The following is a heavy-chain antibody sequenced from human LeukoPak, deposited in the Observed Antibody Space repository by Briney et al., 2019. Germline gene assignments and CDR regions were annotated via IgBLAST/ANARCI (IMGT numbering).Heavy chain of an antibody. CDR1: GFTVSSNY. D-gene: IGHD3-16*02. Sequence: GGSLRLSCAASGFTVSSNYMSWVRQAPGKGLEWVSVIYSGDSTYYADSVKGRFTISRDNSKNTLYLQMNSLRAEDTAVYYCARVATYSYMDWGQGTLVTVSS. CDR2: IYSGDST. J-gene: IGHJ4*02. CDR3: ARVATYSYMD. V-gene: IGHV3-53*01.